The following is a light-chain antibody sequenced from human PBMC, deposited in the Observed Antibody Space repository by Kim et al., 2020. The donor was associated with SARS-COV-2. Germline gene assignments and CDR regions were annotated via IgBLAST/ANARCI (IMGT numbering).Light chain of an antibody. Sequence: ATITCKSSQSVLYSSNNRNYVSWHQQKPGQPPRLLIYGASSRKSGVPDRFGGSVSGTDFTLTISSLQAEDVAVYYCQQYYTTPITFGQGTRLEIK. CDR1: QSVLYSSNNRNY. CDR2: GAS. J-gene: IGKJ5*01. CDR3: QQYYTTPIT. V-gene: IGKV4-1*01.